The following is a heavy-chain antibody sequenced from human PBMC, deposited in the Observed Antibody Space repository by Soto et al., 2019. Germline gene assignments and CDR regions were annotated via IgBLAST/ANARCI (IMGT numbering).Heavy chain of an antibody. D-gene: IGHD6-6*01. V-gene: IGHV1-2*02. J-gene: IGHJ6*02. Sequence: GASVKVSCEASGYTFTGYYIHWVRQAPGQGLEGMGWINPNSGGTNYAQKFQGRVTMTRGTSISTAYMELSRLRSDDTAVYYCARETVRLSLRQGGMVVGGQGTPCTVSS. CDR2: INPNSGGT. CDR1: GYTFTGYY. CDR3: ARETVRLSLRQGGMVV.